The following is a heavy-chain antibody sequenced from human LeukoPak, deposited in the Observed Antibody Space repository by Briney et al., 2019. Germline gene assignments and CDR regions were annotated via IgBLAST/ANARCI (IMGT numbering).Heavy chain of an antibody. Sequence: ASVKVSCKASGYTFTSYGISWVRQAPGQGLEWMGWISAYNGNTNYAQKLQGRVTMTTDTSTSTAYMELRSLRSDDTAVYYCATVAGYCSGGSCYYFDYWGQGTLVTVSS. J-gene: IGHJ4*02. D-gene: IGHD2-15*01. CDR1: GYTFTSYG. V-gene: IGHV1-18*01. CDR3: ATVAGYCSGGSCYYFDY. CDR2: ISAYNGNT.